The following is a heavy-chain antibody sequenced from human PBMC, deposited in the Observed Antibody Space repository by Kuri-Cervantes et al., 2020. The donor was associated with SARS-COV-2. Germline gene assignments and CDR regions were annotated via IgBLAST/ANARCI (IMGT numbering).Heavy chain of an antibody. J-gene: IGHJ4*02. CDR3: AKDGGPGYGDYVYFDY. CDR1: RDTFSSYA. D-gene: IGHD4-17*01. V-gene: IGHV3-23*01. Sequence: ESLNIPFQDSRDTFSSYAMSCVRQAPGKGLEWVSAISGSGGSTYYADSVKGRFTISRDNSKNTLYLQMNSLRAEDTAVYYCAKDGGPGYGDYVYFDYWGQGTLVTVSS. CDR2: ISGSGGST.